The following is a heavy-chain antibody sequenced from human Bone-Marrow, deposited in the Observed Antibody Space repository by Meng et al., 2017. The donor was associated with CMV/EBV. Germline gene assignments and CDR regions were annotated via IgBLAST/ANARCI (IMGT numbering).Heavy chain of an antibody. CDR3: AREMRNDFWSGYYYFDY. J-gene: IGHJ4*02. V-gene: IGHV3-7*01. Sequence: GSLRLSCAASGFTFSSYSMNWVRRAPEKGLEWVANIKQYGSEKYYVDSVKGRFTISRDNAKNSLYLQMNSLRAEDTAVYYCAREMRNDFWSGYYYFDYWGQGTLVTVSS. CDR1: GFTFSSYS. CDR2: IKQYGSEK. D-gene: IGHD3-3*01.